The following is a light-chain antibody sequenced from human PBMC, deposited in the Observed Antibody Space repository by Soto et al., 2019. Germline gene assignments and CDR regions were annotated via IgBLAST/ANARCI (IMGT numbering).Light chain of an antibody. Sequence: DIPLTQSPSFLSASVGDRVTITCRASQGIGSDLVWYQQKPVKAPKLLIYGASTLQGGVSSRFSGSGSGTEFTLTISSYQSEDFATYYFQQLNSYPLTFGGGTKVEIK. V-gene: IGKV1-9*01. CDR3: QQLNSYPLT. CDR2: GAS. CDR1: QGIGSD. J-gene: IGKJ4*01.